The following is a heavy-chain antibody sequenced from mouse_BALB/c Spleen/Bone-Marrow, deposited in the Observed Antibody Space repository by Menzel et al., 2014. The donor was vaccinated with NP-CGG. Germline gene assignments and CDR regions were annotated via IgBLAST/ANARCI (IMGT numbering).Heavy chain of an antibody. Sequence: VKLVESGAELVKPGASVKLSCKASGYTFTSYYMYWVKQSPGQGLEWIGEINPSNGGTNFNEKFKSRATLTVDKSSSTAYMQLSSLTSEDSAVYYCTRLPHWGQGTSVTVSS. CDR1: GYTFTSYY. CDR2: INPSNGGT. D-gene: IGHD5-1*01. V-gene: IGHV1S81*02. CDR3: TRLPH. J-gene: IGHJ4*01.